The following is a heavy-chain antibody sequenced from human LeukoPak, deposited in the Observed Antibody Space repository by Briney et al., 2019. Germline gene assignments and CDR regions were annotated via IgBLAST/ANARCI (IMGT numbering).Heavy chain of an antibody. CDR1: GGSIRSYY. V-gene: IGHV4-59*01. CDR2: IYYSGST. J-gene: IGHJ4*02. Sequence: SETLSLTCTVSGGSIRSYYWSWIRQPPGKGLEWIGYIYYSGSTNYNPSLKSRVTISVDTSKNQIYLKLSSVTAADTAVYYCARDRRSGEDSNFWGQGTLVTVSS. D-gene: IGHD2-15*01. CDR3: ARDRRSGEDSNF.